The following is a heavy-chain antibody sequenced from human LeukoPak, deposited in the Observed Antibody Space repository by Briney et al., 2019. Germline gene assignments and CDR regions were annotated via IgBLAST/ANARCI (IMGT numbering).Heavy chain of an antibody. CDR2: IRYDESNE. V-gene: IGHV3-30*02. Sequence: GGPLRLSCAASGFSFSTYGMHWVRQAPGKGLEWVAFIRYDESNEYYVDSVKGRFTISRDNSKNTLYLQMKSLRTEDTAKYYCAKVILSGYFSNAFDVWGQGTMVTVSS. J-gene: IGHJ3*01. CDR3: AKVILSGYFSNAFDV. CDR1: GFSFSTYG. D-gene: IGHD3-9*01.